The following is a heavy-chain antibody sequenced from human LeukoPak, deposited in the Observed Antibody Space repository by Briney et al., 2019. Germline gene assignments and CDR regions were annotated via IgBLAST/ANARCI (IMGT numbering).Heavy chain of an antibody. CDR2: IIPIFGTA. Sequence: GASVKVSCKASGGTFSSYAISWVRQAPGQGLEWMGGIIPIFGTANYAQKFQGRVTITADESTSTAYMELSSLRSEDTAVYYCARALRMRGGIAARQWGQGTLVTVSS. CDR3: ARALRMRGGIAARQ. V-gene: IGHV1-69*13. CDR1: GGTFSSYA. J-gene: IGHJ4*02. D-gene: IGHD6-6*01.